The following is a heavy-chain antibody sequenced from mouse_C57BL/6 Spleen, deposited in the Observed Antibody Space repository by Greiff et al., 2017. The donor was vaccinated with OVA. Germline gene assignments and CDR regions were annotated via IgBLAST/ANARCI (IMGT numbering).Heavy chain of an antibody. D-gene: IGHD1-1*01. V-gene: IGHV1-69*01. CDR2: IDPSDSYT. CDR3: ARKMFYGSSWYFDV. Sequence: QVQLQQPGAELVMPGASVKLSCKASGYTFTSYWMHWVKQRPGPGLEWIGEIDPSDSYTTYNQQFKGKSTLTVDKSSSTAYMQLSSLTAEDSAVYYCARKMFYGSSWYFDVWGTGTTVTVSS. CDR1: GYTFTSYW. J-gene: IGHJ1*03.